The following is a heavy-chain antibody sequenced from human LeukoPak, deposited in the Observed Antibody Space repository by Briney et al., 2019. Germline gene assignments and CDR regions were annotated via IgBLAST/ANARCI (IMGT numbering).Heavy chain of an antibody. Sequence: GESLNISCKGSGYSFTSNWIGWVRQMPGKGLEWMGIIYPDDSDVRYSPSFQGQVTISADKSISTAYLQWSSLKASDTAMYYCARQGTNWYSFDSWAQGTLVTVSS. CDR2: IYPDDSDV. J-gene: IGHJ4*02. D-gene: IGHD1-1*01. V-gene: IGHV5-51*01. CDR3: ARQGTNWYSFDS. CDR1: GYSFTSNW.